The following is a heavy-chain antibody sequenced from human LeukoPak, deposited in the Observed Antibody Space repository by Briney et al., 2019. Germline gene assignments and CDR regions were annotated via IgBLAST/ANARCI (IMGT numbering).Heavy chain of an antibody. V-gene: IGHV4-34*01. D-gene: IGHD6-13*01. Sequence: SETLSLTCAVYGGSFSGYYWSWIRQPPGKGLEWIGEINHSGSTNYNPSLKSRVTISVDTSKNQFSLKLSSVTAADTAVYYCARSPPGYSSSWYRYYYYGMDVWGQGTTVTVSS. CDR3: ARSPPGYSSSWYRYYYYGMDV. CDR2: INHSGST. J-gene: IGHJ6*02. CDR1: GGSFSGYY.